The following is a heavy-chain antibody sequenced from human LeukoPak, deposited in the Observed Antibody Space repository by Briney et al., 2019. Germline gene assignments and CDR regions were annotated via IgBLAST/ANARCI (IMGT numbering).Heavy chain of an antibody. Sequence: GGSLRLSCAASGFTFSSYAMSWVRQAPGKGLEWVSAISGSGGSTYYADSVKGRFTISRDNSKNTLYLQMNSLGAEDTAVYYCAKDRGQWLVRYFDYWGQGTLVTVSS. D-gene: IGHD6-19*01. J-gene: IGHJ4*02. CDR1: GFTFSSYA. CDR2: ISGSGGST. CDR3: AKDRGQWLVRYFDY. V-gene: IGHV3-23*01.